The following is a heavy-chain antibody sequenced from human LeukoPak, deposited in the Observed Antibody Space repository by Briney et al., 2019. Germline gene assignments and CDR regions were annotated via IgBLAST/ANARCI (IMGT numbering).Heavy chain of an antibody. V-gene: IGHV3-30*03. CDR2: VSYDGSNK. CDR3: ARGPTYGSRSDYFDY. J-gene: IGHJ4*02. D-gene: IGHD3-10*01. CDR1: GFIFSNYG. Sequence: GKSLRLSCAASGFIFSNYGMHWVRQAPGKGLEWVAVVSYDGSNKYYADSVKGRFTISRDNAKNSLSLHMNSLRVEDTAVYYCARGPTYGSRSDYFDYWGQGTLITVSS.